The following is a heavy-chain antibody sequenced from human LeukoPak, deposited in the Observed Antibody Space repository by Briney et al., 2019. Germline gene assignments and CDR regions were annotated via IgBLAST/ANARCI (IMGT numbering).Heavy chain of an antibody. CDR3: ARGSEVGGTEKNALDI. CDR2: INPNSVDT. V-gene: IGHV1-2*02. J-gene: IGHJ3*02. CDR1: GYTFTSYA. Sequence: ASVKVSCKASGYTFTSYAMHWVRQAPGQGLEWMGWINPNSVDTRYAQKFQDRVTMTRDTSITTAYMELSGLRSDDTALYYCARGSEVGGTEKNALDIWGQGTMVTVSS. D-gene: IGHD1-26*01.